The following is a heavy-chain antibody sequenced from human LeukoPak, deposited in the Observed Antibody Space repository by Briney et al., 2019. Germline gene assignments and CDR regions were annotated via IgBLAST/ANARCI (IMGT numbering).Heavy chain of an antibody. CDR1: GGSITGYY. CDR3: ARSPSVLRLGELSSPLHY. Sequence: SETLSLTCTVSGGSITGYYWSWIRQPPGKGLEWIGYIYYSGNTNYNPSLKSRVTISVDTSKNQFSLKLSSVTAADTAVYYCARSPSVLRLGELSSPLHYWGQGTLVTVTS. D-gene: IGHD3-16*02. CDR2: IYYSGNT. J-gene: IGHJ4*02. V-gene: IGHV4-59*01.